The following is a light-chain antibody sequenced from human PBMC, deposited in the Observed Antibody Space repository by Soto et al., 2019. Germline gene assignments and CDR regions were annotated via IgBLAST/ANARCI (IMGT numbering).Light chain of an antibody. V-gene: IGKV3-20*01. CDR1: QSVSSSY. J-gene: IGKJ1*01. CDR3: QQYGSSSWT. CDR2: GAS. Sequence: IVLTQSPATLSLSPGERATLSCRASQSVSSSYLAWYQQKPGQAPRLLIYGASSRATGIPDRFSGSGSGTDFTLTISRLEPEDFAVYYCQQYGSSSWTFGQGTKVDIK.